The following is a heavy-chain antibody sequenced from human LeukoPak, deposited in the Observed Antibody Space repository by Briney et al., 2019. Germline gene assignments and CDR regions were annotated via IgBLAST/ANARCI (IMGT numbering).Heavy chain of an antibody. Sequence: PSETLSLTCTVSGGSISSYYWSWIRQPPGKGLEWIGSIYNSGNTHDNPSLRSRVTISVDTSKNQFSLKLSSVTAADTAVYYCARGRPKPYFDYWGQGTLVTVSS. CDR2: IYNSGNT. CDR3: ARGRPKPYFDY. CDR1: GGSISSYY. J-gene: IGHJ4*02. V-gene: IGHV4-59*01.